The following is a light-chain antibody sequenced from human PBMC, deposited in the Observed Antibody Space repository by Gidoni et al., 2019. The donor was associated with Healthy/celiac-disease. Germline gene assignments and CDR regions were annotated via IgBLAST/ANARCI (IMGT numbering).Light chain of an antibody. CDR3: QQRSNWPS. CDR1: QCVSSY. CDR2: DAS. J-gene: IGKJ5*01. Sequence: PGERATLSCRASQCVSSYLAWYQQKPGQAPRLLIYDASNRATGIPARFSGSGSGTDFTLTISSLEPEDFAVYYCQQRSNWPSFGQGTRLEIK. V-gene: IGKV3-11*01.